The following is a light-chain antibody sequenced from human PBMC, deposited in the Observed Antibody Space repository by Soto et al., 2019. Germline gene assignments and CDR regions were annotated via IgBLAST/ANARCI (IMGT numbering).Light chain of an antibody. Sequence: QSALTQPASVSGSPGQSITISCTGTNSDIGGFLYVSWYQQHPGKAPKLMIYEVSNRPSGVSNRFSGSKSGNTASLTISGLQAEDEADYYCTSYTVSTTVLFGGGTKLTVL. CDR1: NSDIGGFLY. J-gene: IGLJ2*01. CDR3: TSYTVSTTVL. V-gene: IGLV2-14*01. CDR2: EVS.